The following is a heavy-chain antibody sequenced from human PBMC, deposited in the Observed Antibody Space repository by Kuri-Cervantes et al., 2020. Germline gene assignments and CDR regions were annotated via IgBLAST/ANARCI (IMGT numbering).Heavy chain of an antibody. D-gene: IGHD3-10*01. V-gene: IGHV6-1*01. CDR3: GGKRGVTSYYYYHMDV. Sequence: SQTLSLTCAISGDSVSSNSAAWNWIRQSPSRGLEWLGRTYYRSKWYNDYAVSVKSRITINPDTSKNQFSLKLSSVTAADTAVYYCGGKRGVTSYYYYHMDVWGKGTTVTVSS. CDR1: GDSVSSNSAA. J-gene: IGHJ6*03. CDR2: TYYRSKWYN.